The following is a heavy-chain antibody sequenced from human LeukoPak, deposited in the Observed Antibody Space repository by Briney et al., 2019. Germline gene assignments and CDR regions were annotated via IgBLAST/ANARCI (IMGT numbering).Heavy chain of an antibody. CDR1: GGSISSGSYY. V-gene: IGHV4-61*02. J-gene: IGHJ6*03. D-gene: IGHD3-22*01. Sequence: KPSETLSLTCTVSGGSISSGSYYWNWIRQPAGKGLEWIGRIHTTGSTNYNPSLKSRVTMSVDTSKNQFSLKLSSVTAADTAVYYCARDRYYYDSSGYIRMDVWGKGTTVTISS. CDR2: IHTTGST. CDR3: ARDRYYYDSSGYIRMDV.